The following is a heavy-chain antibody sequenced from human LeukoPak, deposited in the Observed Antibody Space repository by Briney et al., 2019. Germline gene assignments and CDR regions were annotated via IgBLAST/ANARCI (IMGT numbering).Heavy chain of an antibody. D-gene: IGHD3-3*01. V-gene: IGHV4-34*01. Sequence: PSETLSLTCAVYGGSFSGYYWSWIRQPPGKGLEWIGEINHSGSTNYNPSLKSRVTISVDTSKNQFSLKLSSVTAADTAVYYCARGPKYDFWSGYFESNYYYYMDVWGKGTTVTVSS. J-gene: IGHJ6*03. CDR2: INHSGST. CDR1: GGSFSGYY. CDR3: ARGPKYDFWSGYFESNYYYYMDV.